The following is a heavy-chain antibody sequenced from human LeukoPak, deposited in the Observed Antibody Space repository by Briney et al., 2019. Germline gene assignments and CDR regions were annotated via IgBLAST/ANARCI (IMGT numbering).Heavy chain of an antibody. CDR2: ISGSGGST. CDR1: GFTFSSYA. Sequence: GGSVRLSCAASGFTFSSYAMSWVRQAPGKGLEWVSAISGSGGSTYYADSVKGRFTISRDNSKNTLYLQMNSLRAEDTAVYYCAKNLVYSRRGDYWGQGTLVTVSS. J-gene: IGHJ4*02. CDR3: AKNLVYSRRGDY. V-gene: IGHV3-23*01. D-gene: IGHD2-15*01.